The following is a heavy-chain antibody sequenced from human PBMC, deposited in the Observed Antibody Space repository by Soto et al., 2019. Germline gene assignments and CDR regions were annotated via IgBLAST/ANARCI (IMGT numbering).Heavy chain of an antibody. J-gene: IGHJ4*02. CDR3: AAGGGLPRYY. CDR1: GGSISSGGYS. CDR2: IYHSGST. D-gene: IGHD5-12*01. Sequence: QLQLQESGSGLVKPSQTLSLTCAVSGGSISSGGYSWGCIRQPPGKVLEWIGYIYHSGSTYYNPSLKSRVTISVDRSKNQFSLKLSSVTASDTAVYYCAAGGGLPRYYWGQGTLVTVSS. V-gene: IGHV4-30-2*01.